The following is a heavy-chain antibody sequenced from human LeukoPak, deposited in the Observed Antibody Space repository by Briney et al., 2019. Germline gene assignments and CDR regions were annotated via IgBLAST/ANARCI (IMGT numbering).Heavy chain of an antibody. J-gene: IGHJ4*02. Sequence: SETLSLTCTVSGGSISSSYYWDWIRQPPGKGLEWIGSIYYSGSTYYNPSLKSRVTISVDTSKNQFSLKLSSVTAADTAVYYCARDPGGYDGNFDYWGQGTLVTVSS. D-gene: IGHD5-12*01. V-gene: IGHV4-39*07. CDR2: IYYSGST. CDR3: ARDPGGYDGNFDY. CDR1: GGSISSSYY.